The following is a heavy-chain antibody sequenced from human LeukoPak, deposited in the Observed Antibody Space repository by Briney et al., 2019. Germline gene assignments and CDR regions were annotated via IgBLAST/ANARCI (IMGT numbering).Heavy chain of an antibody. V-gene: IGHV3-53*01. Sequence: PGGSLRLSCAASGFTVSSNYMSWVRQAPGEGLEWVSVIYSGGSTYYADSVKGRFTISRDNSKNTLYLQMNSLRAEDTAVYYCASYYDPYYYGMGVWGQGTTVTVSS. J-gene: IGHJ6*02. CDR3: ASYYDPYYYGMGV. D-gene: IGHD3-3*01. CDR2: IYSGGST. CDR1: GFTVSSNY.